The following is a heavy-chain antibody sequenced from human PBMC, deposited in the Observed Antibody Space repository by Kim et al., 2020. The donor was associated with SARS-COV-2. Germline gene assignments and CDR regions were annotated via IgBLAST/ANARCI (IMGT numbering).Heavy chain of an antibody. V-gene: IGHV1-2*06. D-gene: IGHD3-22*01. Sequence: ASVKVSCKASGYTFTNYYMHWVRQAPGQGLEWMGRINPNSGGTNYAQKFQDRVTMTRDTSISTAYMELSRLRSDDTAVYYCARDLYYYDTSGLIKGKNWFDTWGQGTLVTVSS. J-gene: IGHJ5*02. CDR3: ARDLYYYDTSGLIKGKNWFDT. CDR2: INPNSGGT. CDR1: GYTFTNYY.